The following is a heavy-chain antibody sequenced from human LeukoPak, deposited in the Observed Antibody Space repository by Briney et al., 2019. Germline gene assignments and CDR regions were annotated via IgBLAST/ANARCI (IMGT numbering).Heavy chain of an antibody. CDR3: AREGRFLEWFEADYYYYYMDV. J-gene: IGHJ6*03. V-gene: IGHV4-4*07. CDR2: IYTSGST. Sequence: PSETLSLTCTDSGGSISSYYWSWIRQPAGKGLEWIGRIYTSGSTNYNPSLKSRVTMSVDTSKNQFSLKLSSVTAADTAVYYCAREGRFLEWFEADYYYYYMDVWGKGTTVTVSS. CDR1: GGSISSYY. D-gene: IGHD3-3*01.